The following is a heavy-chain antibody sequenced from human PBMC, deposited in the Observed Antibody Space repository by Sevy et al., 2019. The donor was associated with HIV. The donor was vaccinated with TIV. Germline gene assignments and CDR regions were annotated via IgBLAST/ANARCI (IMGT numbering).Heavy chain of an antibody. J-gene: IGHJ6*02. V-gene: IGHV4-61*01. CDR3: ARDTRFAYYYYGMDV. D-gene: IGHD3-3*01. Sequence: SETLSLTCTVSGGSVSSGSYYWSWIRQPPGKGLEWIGYIYYSGSTNYNPSLKSRDTISVDTSKNQFSLKLSSVTAADTAVYYCARDTRFAYYYYGMDVWGQGTTVTVSS. CDR1: GGSVSSGSYY. CDR2: IYYSGST.